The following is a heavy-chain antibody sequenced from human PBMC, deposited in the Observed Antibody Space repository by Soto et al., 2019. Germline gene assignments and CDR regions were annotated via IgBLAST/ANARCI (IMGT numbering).Heavy chain of an antibody. CDR1: GFTFSSYA. J-gene: IGHJ5*02. CDR3: AKSYYDILTGPTYGFDP. D-gene: IGHD3-9*01. Sequence: GGSLRLSCAASGFTFSSYAMSWVRQAPGKGLEWVSAISGSGGSTYYADSVKGRFTISRDNSKNTLYLQMNSLRAEDTSLFYFAKSYYDILTGPTYGFDPWGQGTLVTVSS. V-gene: IGHV3-23*01. CDR2: ISGSGGST.